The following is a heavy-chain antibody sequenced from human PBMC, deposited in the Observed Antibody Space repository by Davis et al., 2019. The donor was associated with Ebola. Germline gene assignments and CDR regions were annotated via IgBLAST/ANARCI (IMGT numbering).Heavy chain of an antibody. CDR1: GFTFSSYA. CDR3: AKQDSSSSDYYYYGMDV. J-gene: IGHJ6*02. Sequence: GESLKISCAASGFTFSSYAMHWVRQAPGKGLEWVAVISYDGSNKYYADSVKGRFTISRDNSKNTLYLQMNSLRAEDTAVYYCAKQDSSSSDYYYYGMDVWGQGTTVTVSS. V-gene: IGHV3-30-3*02. CDR2: ISYDGSNK. D-gene: IGHD6-6*01.